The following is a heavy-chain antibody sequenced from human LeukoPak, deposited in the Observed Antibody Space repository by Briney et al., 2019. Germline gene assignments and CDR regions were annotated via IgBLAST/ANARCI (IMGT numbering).Heavy chain of an antibody. D-gene: IGHD3-16*01. CDR3: ASGGTVDDLFQH. V-gene: IGHV3-48*03. J-gene: IGHJ1*01. CDR2: ISRSGSTI. Sequence: GGSLRLSCAASGFTFSSYEMNWVRQAPGKGLEWVSYISRSGSTIYYADSVKGRFTISRDNAKNSLYLQMNSLRVEDTAVYYCASGGTVDDLFQHWGQGTLVTVSS. CDR1: GFTFSSYE.